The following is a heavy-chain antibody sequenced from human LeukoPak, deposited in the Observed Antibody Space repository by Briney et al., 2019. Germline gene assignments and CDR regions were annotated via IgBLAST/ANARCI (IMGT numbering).Heavy chain of an antibody. D-gene: IGHD5-12*01. V-gene: IGHV3-23*01. CDR2: IRGST. Sequence: QPGGSLRLSCAASGFTFNNYAMSWVRQAPGKGLEWVSLIRGSTYYADSVKGRFTISRDNSRNTLYLRMNSLRAEDTALYYCAKDLGGSTDYWGQGTLVTVSS. J-gene: IGHJ4*02. CDR1: GFTFNNYA. CDR3: AKDLGGSTDY.